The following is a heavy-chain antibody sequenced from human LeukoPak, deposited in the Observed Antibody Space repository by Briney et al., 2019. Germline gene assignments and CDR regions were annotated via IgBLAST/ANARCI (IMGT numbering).Heavy chain of an antibody. Sequence: GASVKVSCKAFGYTFTSNYMHWVRQAPGQGLEWMGWINTNTGNPTYAQGFTGRFVFSLDTSVSTAYLQISSLKAEDTAVYYCARVQYSSSWWNGRYYYYYMDVWGKGTTVTVSS. CDR1: GYTFTSNY. J-gene: IGHJ6*03. CDR2: INTNTGNP. D-gene: IGHD6-13*01. CDR3: ARVQYSSSWWNGRYYYYYMDV. V-gene: IGHV7-4-1*02.